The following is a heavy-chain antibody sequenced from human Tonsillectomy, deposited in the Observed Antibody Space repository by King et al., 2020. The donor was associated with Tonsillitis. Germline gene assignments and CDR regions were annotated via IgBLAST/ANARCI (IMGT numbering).Heavy chain of an antibody. D-gene: IGHD3-22*01. CDR1: GFTFTSSA. CDR2: IVVGSSNT. V-gene: IGHV1-58*01. CDR3: AASNDSSAYHFDL. Sequence: QLVESGPEVKKPGTSVKVSCKASGFTFTSSAVQWVRQARGQRLEWIGWIVVGSSNTNYAQKFQERVTITRDMSTSTAYMELRSLRSEDTAVYYCAASNDSSAYHFDLWGRGTLVTVSS. J-gene: IGHJ2*01.